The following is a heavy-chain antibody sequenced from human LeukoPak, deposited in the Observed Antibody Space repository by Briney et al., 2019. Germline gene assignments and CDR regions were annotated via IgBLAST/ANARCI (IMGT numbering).Heavy chain of an antibody. V-gene: IGHV3-48*02. Sequence: GGSLRLSCAASGFXFSTYSINWVRQAPGKGLEWVSYISSSSSTIYYADSVKGRFTISRDNDKKSQYLQMNSLRDEDTAVYFCARSRVDSSGWFPSDYWGQGTLVTVSS. CDR1: GFXFSTYS. CDR3: ARSRVDSSGWFPSDY. CDR2: ISSSSSTI. J-gene: IGHJ4*02. D-gene: IGHD6-19*01.